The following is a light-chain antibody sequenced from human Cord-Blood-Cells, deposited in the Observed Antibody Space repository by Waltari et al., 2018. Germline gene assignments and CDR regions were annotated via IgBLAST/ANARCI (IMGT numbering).Light chain of an antibody. CDR2: AAS. J-gene: IGKJ3*01. Sequence: EIQMTQSPSSLSASVGDSDTITCRTSQSINSYLNWYQQKPGKAPKLLIYAASSLQSGVPSRFRCSGSGTDFTLTISSLQPEEFATYYCQQSYSTPFTFGPGTKVDIK. CDR1: QSINSY. CDR3: QQSYSTPFT. V-gene: IGKV1-39*01.